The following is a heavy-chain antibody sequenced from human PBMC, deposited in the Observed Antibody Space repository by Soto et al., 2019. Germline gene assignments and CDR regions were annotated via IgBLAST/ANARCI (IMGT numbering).Heavy chain of an antibody. V-gene: IGHV4-39*01. CDR1: GGSISSSSYY. Sequence: QLQLQESGPGLVKPSETLSLTCTVSGGSISSSSYYWGWIRQPPGKGLEWIGSTYYSGSTYYNPSLKSRVTISVDTSKNQFSLKLSSVTAADTAVYYCARKYYDFWSGSAGWFDPWGQGTLVTVSS. CDR3: ARKYYDFWSGSAGWFDP. CDR2: TYYSGST. D-gene: IGHD3-3*01. J-gene: IGHJ5*02.